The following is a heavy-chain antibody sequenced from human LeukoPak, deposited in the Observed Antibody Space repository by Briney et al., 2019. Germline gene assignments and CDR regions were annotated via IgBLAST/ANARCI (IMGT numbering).Heavy chain of an antibody. V-gene: IGHV1-8*03. Sequence: ASVKVSCKASGYTFTSYDINWVRQATGQGLEWMGWMNPNSGNTGYAQKFQGRVTITRNTSISTAYMELSSLRSEDTAVYYCARVSVLRFLEWSHAFDIWGQGTMVTVSS. D-gene: IGHD3-3*01. CDR3: ARVSVLRFLEWSHAFDI. CDR1: GYTFTSYD. CDR2: MNPNSGNT. J-gene: IGHJ3*02.